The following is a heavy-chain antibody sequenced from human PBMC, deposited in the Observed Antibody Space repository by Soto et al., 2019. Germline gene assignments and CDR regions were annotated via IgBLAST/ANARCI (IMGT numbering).Heavy chain of an antibody. J-gene: IGHJ4*02. D-gene: IGHD3-3*01. CDR1: GDSVSSNSAA. Sequence: QVQLQQSGPGLVKPSQTLALTCAISGDSVSSNSAAWNWIRRSPSRGLEWLGRTYYRSKWHNDYAVSVKSRIAISPDTSKNQFSLQLNSVTPEDTAVYYCARTIGHFDSWGQGAMVTVSS. CDR2: TYYRSKWHN. CDR3: ARTIGHFDS. V-gene: IGHV6-1*01.